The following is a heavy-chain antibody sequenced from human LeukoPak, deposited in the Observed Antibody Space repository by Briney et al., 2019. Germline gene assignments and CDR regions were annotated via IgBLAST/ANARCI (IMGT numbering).Heavy chain of an antibody. CDR2: IYYSGST. Sequence: SETLSLTCTVSGGSISSSSYYWGWIRQPPGKGLEWIGSIYYSGSTYYNPSLKSRVTISVDTSKNQFSLKLSSVTAADTAVYYCARACDIWEDNWFDPWGQGTLVTVSS. J-gene: IGHJ5*02. V-gene: IGHV4-39*07. D-gene: IGHD3-9*01. CDR3: ARACDIWEDNWFDP. CDR1: GGSISSSSYY.